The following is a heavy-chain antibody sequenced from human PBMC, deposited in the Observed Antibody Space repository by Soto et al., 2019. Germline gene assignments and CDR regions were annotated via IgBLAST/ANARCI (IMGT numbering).Heavy chain of an antibody. CDR3: ARTGIKDHSSGWYRY. Sequence: ASVKVSCKASGYTFTGYYMHWVRQAPGQGLEWMGWINPNSGGTNYAQKFQGRVTMTRDTSISTAYMELSRLRSDDTAVYYCARTGIKDHSSGWYRYWGQGTLVTVSS. CDR1: GYTFTGYY. D-gene: IGHD6-19*01. V-gene: IGHV1-2*02. CDR2: INPNSGGT. J-gene: IGHJ4*02.